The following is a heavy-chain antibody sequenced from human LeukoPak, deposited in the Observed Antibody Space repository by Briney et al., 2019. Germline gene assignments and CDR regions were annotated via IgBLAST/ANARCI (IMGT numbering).Heavy chain of an antibody. CDR3: ATDVDTAIEFDY. CDR2: IGSDNKP. V-gene: IGHV3-23*01. J-gene: IGHJ4*02. Sequence: PGGSLRLSCEASGFTFSAYAMTWVRQAPGKGLEWVSSIGSDNKPHYSESVKGRFAISRDNSKSMLFLQLNSLRAEDTALYYCATDVDTAIEFDYWGQGTLVTVSS. CDR1: GFTFSAYA. D-gene: IGHD5-18*01.